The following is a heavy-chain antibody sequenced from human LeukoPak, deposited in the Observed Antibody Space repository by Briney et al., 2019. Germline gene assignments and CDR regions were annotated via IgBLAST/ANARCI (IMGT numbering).Heavy chain of an antibody. CDR3: VRQSLTGFYYMDV. CDR2: IYYSGTT. V-gene: IGHV4-39*01. J-gene: IGHJ6*03. Sequence: SETLSLTCIVSGGSISSDSYYWGWIRQPPGKGMEWLGSIYYSGTTYNSPSLKSRVTMSVDTSKNQFSLKLSSVTAADTAVYYCVRQSLTGFYYMDVWGKGTTVTVSS. CDR1: GGSISSDSYY.